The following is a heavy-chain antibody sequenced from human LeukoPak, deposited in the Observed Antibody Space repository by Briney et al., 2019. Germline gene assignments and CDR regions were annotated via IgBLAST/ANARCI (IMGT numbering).Heavy chain of an antibody. J-gene: IGHJ6*03. CDR3: ARDFNPGYRSDWDDNYYYYYMDI. V-gene: IGHV3-21*01. CDR2: TTSTGSYI. D-gene: IGHD2-15*01. Sequence: PGGSLRLSCAASGFTFSSYSMNWVRQAPGKGLEWISFTTSTGSYIYYADSVKGRFTISRDNAQKSLYLQMDSLRVEDTAVYYCARDFNPGYRSDWDDNYYYYYMDIWGKGTTVIVSS. CDR1: GFTFSSYS.